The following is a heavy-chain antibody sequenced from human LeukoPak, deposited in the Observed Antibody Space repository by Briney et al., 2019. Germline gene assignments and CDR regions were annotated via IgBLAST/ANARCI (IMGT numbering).Heavy chain of an antibody. J-gene: IGHJ4*02. D-gene: IGHD6-19*01. CDR1: GYTFTNNY. CDR3: ARGGLAGTVPFCDF. CDR2: INPSGGGT. Sequence: ASVKVSCKASGYTFTNNYIHWVRQAPGQGLEWMGIINPSGGGTTAQKLQGRVTMTRDMSTSTVSMELTSLRSEDTAVYYCARGGLAGTVPFCDFWGQGTLITVSS. V-gene: IGHV1-46*01.